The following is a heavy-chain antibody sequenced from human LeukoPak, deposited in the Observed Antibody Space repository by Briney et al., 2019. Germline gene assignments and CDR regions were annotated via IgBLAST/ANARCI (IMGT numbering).Heavy chain of an antibody. V-gene: IGHV4-39*07. CDR2: VSHSGAT. Sequence: SETLSLTCTVSGGSITSSPYHWAWIRQPPGRGPEWIATVSHSGATQYNPSLKSRVTISVDTSKNQFSLKLRSVTAADTAVYYCARERGRSYGSVPYYYYYMDVWGKGTTVTVSS. CDR3: ARERGRSYGSVPYYYYYMDV. D-gene: IGHD5-18*01. CDR1: GGSITSSPYH. J-gene: IGHJ6*03.